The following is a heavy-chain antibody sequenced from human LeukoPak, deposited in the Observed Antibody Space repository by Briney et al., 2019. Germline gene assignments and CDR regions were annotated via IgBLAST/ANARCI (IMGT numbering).Heavy chain of an antibody. V-gene: IGHV3-64*01. D-gene: IGHD3-22*01. CDR1: GFTFSSYA. CDR3: VRVSRLGAWLYYDSSGYSLFDY. Sequence: GGSLRLSCAASGFTFSSYARHWVRQAPGKGLEYVSAISSNGGSTYYANSVKGRFTISRDNSKNTLYLQMGSLRAEDMAVYYYVRVSRLGAWLYYDSSGYSLFDYWRRGPLVTVSS. CDR2: ISSNGGST. J-gene: IGHJ4*02.